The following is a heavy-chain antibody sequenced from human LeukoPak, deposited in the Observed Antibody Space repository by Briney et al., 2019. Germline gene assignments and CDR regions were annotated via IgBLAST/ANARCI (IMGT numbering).Heavy chain of an antibody. CDR1: GGSISSYY. CDR2: IYYSGST. CDR3: ARPHSSSYYYFDY. V-gene: IGHV4-59*08. D-gene: IGHD3-22*01. J-gene: IGHJ4*02. Sequence: SETLSLACTVSGGSISSYYWSWIRHPPGQGLEWCGYIYYSGSTNYNPSLKSRVIISVDTSKNQFSLKLSSVTDADTAEYYCARPHSSSYYYFDYWGQGTLVTVSS.